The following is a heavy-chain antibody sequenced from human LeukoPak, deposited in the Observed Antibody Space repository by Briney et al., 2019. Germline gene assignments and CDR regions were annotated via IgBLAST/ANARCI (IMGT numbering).Heavy chain of an antibody. V-gene: IGHV4-34*01. J-gene: IGHJ2*01. D-gene: IGHD5-18*01. CDR2: INHSGST. CDR1: GVSFSGYY. Sequence: SETLSLTCAVYGVSFSGYYWSWIRQPPGKGLEWIGEINHSGSTNYNPSLKSRVTMSVDTSKNQFSLQLSSVTAADTAVYYCARDGYSYGLWYFDLWGRGTLVTVSS. CDR3: ARDGYSYGLWYFDL.